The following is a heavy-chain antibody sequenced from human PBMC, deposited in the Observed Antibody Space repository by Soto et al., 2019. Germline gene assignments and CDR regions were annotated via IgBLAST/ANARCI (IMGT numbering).Heavy chain of an antibody. CDR3: ARETLGGQYQLLRRYYYYYYMDV. Sequence: GGSLRLSCAASGFTFSSYWMSWVRQAPGKGLEWVANIKQDGSEKYYVDSVKGRFTISRDNAKNSLYLQMNSLRAEDTVVYYCARETLGGQYQLLRRYYYYYYMDVWGKGTTVTVSS. J-gene: IGHJ6*03. CDR2: IKQDGSEK. CDR1: GFTFSSYW. D-gene: IGHD2-2*01. V-gene: IGHV3-7*01.